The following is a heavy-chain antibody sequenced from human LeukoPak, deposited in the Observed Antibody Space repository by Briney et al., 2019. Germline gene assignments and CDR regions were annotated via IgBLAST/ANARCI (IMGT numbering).Heavy chain of an antibody. Sequence: LQISCKGSGYIFTSYWIGWGRQVPGKGLEWMGIIYPGDSDTRYSPSFQGPVTISADKSISTAYLQWSSLKASDTAMYYCARLGAYCSSTSCYTKAPTGFDPWGQGTLVTVSS. D-gene: IGHD2-2*02. CDR3: ARLGAYCSSTSCYTKAPTGFDP. V-gene: IGHV5-51*01. CDR1: GYIFTSYW. J-gene: IGHJ5*02. CDR2: IYPGDSDT.